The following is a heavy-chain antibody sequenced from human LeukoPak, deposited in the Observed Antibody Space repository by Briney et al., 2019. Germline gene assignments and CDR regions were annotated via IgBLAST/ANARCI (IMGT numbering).Heavy chain of an antibody. CDR1: GYTFTSYA. J-gene: IGHJ4*02. CDR3: ARGPFSSGWYYFDC. D-gene: IGHD6-19*01. Sequence: ASVKVSCKASGYTFTSYAISWVRQAPGQGLEWMGGIIPIFGTANYAQKFQGRVTITADESTSTAYMELSSLRSEDTAVYYCARGPFSSGWYYFDCWGQGTLVTVSS. V-gene: IGHV1-69*13. CDR2: IIPIFGTA.